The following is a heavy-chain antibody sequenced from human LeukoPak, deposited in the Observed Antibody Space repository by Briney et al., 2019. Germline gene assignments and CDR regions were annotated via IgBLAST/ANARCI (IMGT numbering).Heavy chain of an antibody. Sequence: GRSVRLSCAASGFTFSSYAMHWVRQAPGKGLEWVAVISYDGSNKYYADSVKGRFTISRDNSKNTLYLQMNSLRAEDTAVYYCARGHYATPYGMDVWGQGTTVTVSS. J-gene: IGHJ6*02. V-gene: IGHV3-30-3*01. CDR1: GFTFSSYA. CDR3: ARGHYATPYGMDV. CDR2: ISYDGSNK. D-gene: IGHD3-16*01.